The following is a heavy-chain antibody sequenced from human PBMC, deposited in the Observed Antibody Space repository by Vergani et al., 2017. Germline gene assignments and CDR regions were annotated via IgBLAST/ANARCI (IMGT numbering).Heavy chain of an antibody. CDR3: ARVDWDYSSSSRDYYYGMDV. CDR1: GGSISSYY. D-gene: IGHD6-6*01. CDR2: IYYSGST. Sequence: QVQLQESGPGLVKPSETLSLTCTVSGGSISSYYWSWIRQPPGQGLEWIGYIYYSGSTNYNPSLKSRVTISVDTSKNQFSLKLSSVTAADTAVYYCARVDWDYSSSSRDYYYGMDVWGQGTTVTVSS. V-gene: IGHV4-59*08. J-gene: IGHJ6*02.